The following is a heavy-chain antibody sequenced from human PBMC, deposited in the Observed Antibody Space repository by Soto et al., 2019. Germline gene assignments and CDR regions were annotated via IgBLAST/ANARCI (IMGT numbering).Heavy chain of an antibody. CDR1: GGSISSYY. CDR3: ARGKLLPIDY. Sequence: SETLSLTCTVSGGSISSYYWSWIRQPPGKGLEWIGYIYYSGSTNYNPSLKSRVTISVDTSKNQFSLKLSSVTAADTAVYYCARGKLLPIDYWGQGTLVTVSS. D-gene: IGHD2-15*01. V-gene: IGHV4-59*08. CDR2: IYYSGST. J-gene: IGHJ4*02.